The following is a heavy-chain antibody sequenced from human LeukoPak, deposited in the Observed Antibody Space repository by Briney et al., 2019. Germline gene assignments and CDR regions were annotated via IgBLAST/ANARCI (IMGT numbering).Heavy chain of an antibody. Sequence: PGGSLRLSCAASGFTFSSYAMSWVRQAPGKGLEWVSAITASGGRTYYADSVKGRFTISRDNSKNTLYLQMNSLRAEDTAVYYCAKDGQVVPAAYFDYWGQGTLVTVSS. D-gene: IGHD2-2*01. CDR3: AKDGQVVPAAYFDY. CDR1: GFTFSSYA. J-gene: IGHJ4*02. CDR2: ITASGGRT. V-gene: IGHV3-23*01.